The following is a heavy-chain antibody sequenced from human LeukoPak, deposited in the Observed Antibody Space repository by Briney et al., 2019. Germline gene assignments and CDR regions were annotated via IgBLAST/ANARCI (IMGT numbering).Heavy chain of an antibody. CDR2: IYASGST. D-gene: IGHD6-13*01. V-gene: IGHV4-61*02. J-gene: IGHJ2*01. CDR3: ARDDSSSWWYFDL. Sequence: SQTLSLTCNVSGGSISSGSYYWSWIRQPAGKGLEWIGRIYASGSTNYNPSLKSRVTISVDTSKNQFSLKLSSVTAADTAVYYCARDDSSSWWYFDLWGRGALVTVSS. CDR1: GGSISSGSYY.